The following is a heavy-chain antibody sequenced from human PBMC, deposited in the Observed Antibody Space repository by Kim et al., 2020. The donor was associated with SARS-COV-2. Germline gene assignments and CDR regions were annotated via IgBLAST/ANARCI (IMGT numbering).Heavy chain of an antibody. Sequence: YHRIEVTISSDTSKNQFSLKLSSVTAADTAVYSCARHYLGVQGEPTYFDYWGQGTLVTVSS. D-gene: IGHD3-10*01. CDR3: ARHYLGVQGEPTYFDY. V-gene: IGHV4-39*01. J-gene: IGHJ4*02.